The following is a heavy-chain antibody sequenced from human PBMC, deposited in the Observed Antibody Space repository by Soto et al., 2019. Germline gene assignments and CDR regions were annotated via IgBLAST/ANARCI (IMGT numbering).Heavy chain of an antibody. Sequence: GGSLRLSCAASGFSFSTYAMHWVRQAPGKGLEWLTLISNDGTNKYYADSVKGRFTISRDNSKNSLYLQMNSLRAEDTAMYYCTTDRGYLTFDYWGQGTLVTVSS. CDR3: TTDRGYLTFDY. CDR1: GFSFSTYA. V-gene: IGHV3-30-3*01. J-gene: IGHJ4*02. CDR2: ISNDGTNK. D-gene: IGHD3-22*01.